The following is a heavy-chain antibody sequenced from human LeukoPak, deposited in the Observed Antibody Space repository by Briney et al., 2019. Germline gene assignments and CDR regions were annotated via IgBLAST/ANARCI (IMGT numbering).Heavy chain of an antibody. D-gene: IGHD5-18*01. CDR1: GSTFSSYN. CDR2: IGTSNSYI. CDR3: ARRATTERGHSYGLDY. V-gene: IGHV3-21*01. J-gene: IGHJ4*02. Sequence: GGSLRLSCVVSGSTFSSYNMNWVRQAPGKGLEWVSSIGTSNSYIYYADSVTGRFTISRDNAKNSLYLQMNSLRAEDTAVYYCARRATTERGHSYGLDYWGQGTLVTVSS.